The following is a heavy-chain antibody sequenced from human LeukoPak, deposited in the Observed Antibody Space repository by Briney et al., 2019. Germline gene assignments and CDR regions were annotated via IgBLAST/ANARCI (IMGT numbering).Heavy chain of an antibody. Sequence: GGSLRLSCAASGFTFSSYSMNWVRQAPGKGLEWVSAISGSGGSTYYADSVKGRFTISRDNSKNTLYLQMNSLRAEDTAVYYCAKDPHRRVRGVSLDYWGQGTLVTVSS. CDR2: ISGSGGST. V-gene: IGHV3-23*01. CDR1: GFTFSSYS. J-gene: IGHJ4*02. D-gene: IGHD3-10*01. CDR3: AKDPHRRVRGVSLDY.